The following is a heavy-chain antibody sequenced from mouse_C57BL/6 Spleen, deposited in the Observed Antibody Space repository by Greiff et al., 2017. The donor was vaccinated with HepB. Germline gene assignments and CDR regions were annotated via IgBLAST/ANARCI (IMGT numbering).Heavy chain of an antibody. V-gene: IGHV5-4*03. Sequence: EVKLVESGGGLVKPGGSLKLSCAASGFTFSSYAMSWVRQTPETRLEWVATISDGGSYTYSPDNVKGRFTISRDNAKNNLYLPMSHLKSEDTAMYYCARWILYYAMDYWGQGNSVTVS. J-gene: IGHJ4*01. CDR2: ISDGGSYT. CDR3: ARWILYYAMDY. CDR1: GFTFSSYA.